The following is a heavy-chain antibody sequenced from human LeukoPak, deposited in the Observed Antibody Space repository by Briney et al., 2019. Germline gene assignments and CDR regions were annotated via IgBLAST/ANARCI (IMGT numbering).Heavy chain of an antibody. CDR2: IWYDGSNK. CDR1: GFTYSSYG. J-gene: IGHJ4*02. Sequence: GRSLTLSCAASGFTYSSYGMHWLRQAPGKGLEGVAVIWYDGSNKYYADFVKGRFTISRDKSKNTLYLQMNRLRAEDTAVYYCARDIEGGSYYPDYWGQGTLVTVSS. CDR3: ARDIEGGSYYPDY. D-gene: IGHD3-10*01. V-gene: IGHV3-33*01.